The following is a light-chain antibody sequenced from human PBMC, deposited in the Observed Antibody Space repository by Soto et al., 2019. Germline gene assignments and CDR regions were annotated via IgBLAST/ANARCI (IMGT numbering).Light chain of an antibody. CDR1: QSISNY. CDR3: QQRSSWPFT. CDR2: DAS. V-gene: IGKV3-11*01. Sequence: EIVLTQSPATLSLSPGEGATLSCRASQSISNYLAWYQHKPGQAPRLLIYDASHRATGIPARFSGTGSGTDFTLTISSLEPEDFVIYYCQQRSSWPFTFGPGTTVDIK. J-gene: IGKJ3*01.